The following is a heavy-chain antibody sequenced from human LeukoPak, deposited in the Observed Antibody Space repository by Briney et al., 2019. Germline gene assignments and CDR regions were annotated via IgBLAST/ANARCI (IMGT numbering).Heavy chain of an antibody. Sequence: SETLSLTCTVSGGSVSGGSISSYYWSWIRQPPGKGLEWIGFIAYTGSTNYNPSLKSRVTISVDTSKNQFSLRLSSVTAADTAVYYCARDLVEYSSSRGIDYWGQGTLVTVSS. CDR2: IAYTGST. V-gene: IGHV4-61*01. CDR1: GGSVSGGSISSYY. D-gene: IGHD6-6*01. J-gene: IGHJ4*02. CDR3: ARDLVEYSSSRGIDY.